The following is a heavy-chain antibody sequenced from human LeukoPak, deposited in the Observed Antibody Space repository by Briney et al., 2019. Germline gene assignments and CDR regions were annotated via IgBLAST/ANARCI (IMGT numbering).Heavy chain of an antibody. CDR2: ISWNSGSI. V-gene: IGHV3-9*01. Sequence: GRSLRLSCVASGFTFDDYAMHWVRQAPGKGLEWVSGISWNSGSIGYADSVKGRFTISRDDSKNTLYLQMNSLRAEDTAIYYCAKSVWVKSGHERPDYWGQGTLVSVSS. D-gene: IGHD5-12*01. CDR1: GFTFDDYA. J-gene: IGHJ4*02. CDR3: AKSVWVKSGHERPDY.